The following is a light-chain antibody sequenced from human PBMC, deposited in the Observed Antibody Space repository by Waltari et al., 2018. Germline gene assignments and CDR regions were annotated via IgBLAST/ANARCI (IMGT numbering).Light chain of an antibody. CDR3: QQYKYWPPLT. CDR2: DAS. J-gene: IGKJ4*01. CDR1: PSVSSD. Sequence: EIVMTQSPVTLSVSLGVRATLSCRASPSVSSDLAWYQQKPGQAPRLLIYDASTRAAGLAARFSASGSGTEFTLTISSLQSEDFAVYYCQQYKYWPPLTFGGGTKVEIK. V-gene: IGKV3-15*01.